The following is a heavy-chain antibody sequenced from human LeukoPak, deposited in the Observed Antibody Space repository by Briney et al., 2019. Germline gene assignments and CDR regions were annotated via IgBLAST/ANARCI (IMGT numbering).Heavy chain of an antibody. D-gene: IGHD1-26*01. J-gene: IGHJ4*02. V-gene: IGHV4-61*02. CDR3: ASGGSYAIFDY. CDR2: IYTTGGT. Sequence: SETLSLTCTVSGGSISSGTYYWSWIRQPAGKGLEWIGRIYTTGGTHYNPSLKSRFTISLDTSKNPFSLKLSSVTAADTAVYYCASGGSYAIFDYWGQGTLVTVSS. CDR1: GGSISSGTYY.